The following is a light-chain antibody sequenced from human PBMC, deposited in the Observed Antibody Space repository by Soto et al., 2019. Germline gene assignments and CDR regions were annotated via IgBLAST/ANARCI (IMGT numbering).Light chain of an antibody. CDR3: ETWDSNTRV. J-gene: IGLJ1*01. CDR2: LEGSGSY. V-gene: IGLV4-60*02. CDR1: SGHSSYI. Sequence: QSVLTQSSSASXSLGSSVKLXCTLSSGHSSYIIAWHQQQPGKAPRYLMKLEGSGSYNKGSGVPDRFSGSSSGADRYLTISNLQFEDEADYYCETWDSNTRVFGTGTKLTVL.